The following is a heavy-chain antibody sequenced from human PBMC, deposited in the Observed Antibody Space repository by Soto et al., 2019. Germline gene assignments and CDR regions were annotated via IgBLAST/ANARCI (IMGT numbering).Heavy chain of an antibody. CDR3: AKDRNIVATIPWFDP. D-gene: IGHD5-12*01. CDR1: GFTFSSYG. Sequence: PGGSLRLSCAASGFTFSSYGMHWVRQAPGKGLEWVAVISYDGSNKYYADSVKGRFTISRDNSKNTLYMQMNSLRAEDTDVYYCAKDRNIVATIPWFDPWGQGTLATVSS. V-gene: IGHV3-30*18. J-gene: IGHJ5*02. CDR2: ISYDGSNK.